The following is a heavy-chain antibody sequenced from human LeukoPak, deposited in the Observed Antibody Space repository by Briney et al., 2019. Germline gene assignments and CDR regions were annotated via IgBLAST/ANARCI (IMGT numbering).Heavy chain of an antibody. Sequence: GGSLRLSCAASGFTFSSYGMHWVRQAPGKGLEWVAVISYDGSNKYYADSVKGRFTISRDNSKNTLYLQMNSLRAEDTAVYYCTKDPPSVAGTVLPDYWGQGTLVTVSS. CDR1: GFTFSSYG. J-gene: IGHJ4*02. D-gene: IGHD6-19*01. V-gene: IGHV3-30*18. CDR2: ISYDGSNK. CDR3: TKDPPSVAGTVLPDY.